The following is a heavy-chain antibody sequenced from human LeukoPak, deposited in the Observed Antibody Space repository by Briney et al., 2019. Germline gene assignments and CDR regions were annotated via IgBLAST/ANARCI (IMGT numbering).Heavy chain of an antibody. J-gene: IGHJ4*02. Sequence: SETLSLTCTVSGGTISSYFWTWIRQPPGKGLEWMGYIYYSGTTNYNPSLKSRVSMSVDTSKNQFSLKLSSVTAADTAVYYCARESQYFDYWGQGTLVTVSS. CDR1: GGTISSYF. V-gene: IGHV4-59*12. CDR3: ARESQYFDY. CDR2: IYYSGTT.